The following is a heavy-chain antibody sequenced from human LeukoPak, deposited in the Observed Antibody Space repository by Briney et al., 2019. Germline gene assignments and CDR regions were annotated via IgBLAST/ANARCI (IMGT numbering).Heavy chain of an antibody. CDR2: IYYSGST. Sequence: SETLSLTCTVSGGSISSSSYYWGWIRQPPGKGLEWIGSIYYSGSTYYNPSLKSRVTISVDTSKNQFSLKLSSVTAADTAAYYCARRSNDYDFWSGPRGGYYYYMDVWGKGTTVTVSS. V-gene: IGHV4-39*01. CDR1: GGSISSSSYY. D-gene: IGHD3-3*01. CDR3: ARRSNDYDFWSGPRGGYYYYMDV. J-gene: IGHJ6*03.